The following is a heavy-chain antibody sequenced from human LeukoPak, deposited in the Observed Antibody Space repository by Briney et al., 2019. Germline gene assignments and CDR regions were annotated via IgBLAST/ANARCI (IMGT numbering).Heavy chain of an antibody. D-gene: IGHD3-16*01. CDR3: ARPPPRSAAERGDY. V-gene: IGHV5-51*01. CDR1: GYSFTSYW. CDR2: IYPGDSDT. Sequence: GEALKISCKGSGYSFTSYWIGWVRQVPGKGLEWVGIIYPGDSDTRYSPSFQGQVTISADKSISTAYLQWSSLKASDTAMYYCARPPPRSAAERGDYWGQGTLVTVSS. J-gene: IGHJ4*02.